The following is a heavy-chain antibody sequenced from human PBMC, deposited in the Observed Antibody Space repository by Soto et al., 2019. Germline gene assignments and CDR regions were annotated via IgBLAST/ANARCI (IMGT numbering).Heavy chain of an antibody. D-gene: IGHD2-2*01. CDR2: IYYSGST. CDR3: ARAGGVVPAATYHYYYGMDV. J-gene: IGHJ6*02. Sequence: LSLTCTVSGGSISSGGYYWSWIRQHPGKGLEWIGYIYYSGSTYYNPSLKSRVTISVDTSKNQFSLKLSSVTAADTAVYYCARAGGVVPAATYHYYYGMDVWGQGTTVTVSS. CDR1: GGSISSGGYY. V-gene: IGHV4-31*03.